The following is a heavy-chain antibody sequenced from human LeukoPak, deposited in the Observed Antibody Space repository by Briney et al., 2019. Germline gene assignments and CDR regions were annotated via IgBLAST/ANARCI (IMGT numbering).Heavy chain of an antibody. CDR3: AKQLGYCSDGSCYFPY. V-gene: IGHV3-23*01. J-gene: IGHJ4*02. CDR1: GFTFSSSA. Sequence: GGSLRLSCAASGFTFSSSAMSWVRQAPGRGLEWVSAISNNGGYTYYADSVQGRFTISRDNSKSTLCLQMNSLRAEDTAVYYCAKQLGYCSDGSCYFPYWGQGTLVTVSS. D-gene: IGHD2-15*01. CDR2: ISNNGGYT.